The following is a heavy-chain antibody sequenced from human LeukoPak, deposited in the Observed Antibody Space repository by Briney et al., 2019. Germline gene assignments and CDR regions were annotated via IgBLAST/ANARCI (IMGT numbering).Heavy chain of an antibody. J-gene: IGHJ4*02. D-gene: IGHD1-26*01. CDR3: ARDLISVPSYGFWD. CDR2: ISSSGSTI. Sequence: GGSLRLSCAASGFTFSSYEMNWVRQAPGKGLEWVSYISSSGSTIYYADSVKGRFTISRDNAKNSLYLQMNSLRAEDTAVYYCARDLISVPSYGFWDWGQGTLVTVSS. V-gene: IGHV3-48*03. CDR1: GFTFSSYE.